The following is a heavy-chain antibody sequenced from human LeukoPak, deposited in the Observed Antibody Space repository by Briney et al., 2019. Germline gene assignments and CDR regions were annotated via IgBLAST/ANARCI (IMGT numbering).Heavy chain of an antibody. CDR1: GFTFSSYS. CDR2: ISSSSSYI. V-gene: IGHV3-21*01. D-gene: IGHD2-2*01. CDR3: ASLSCSSTSCGIDY. J-gene: IGHJ4*02. Sequence: TGGSLRLSCAASGFTFSSYSMNWVRQAPGKGLEWVSSISSSSSYIYYADSVKGQFTISRDNAKNSLYLQMNSLRAEDTAVYYCASLSCSSTSCGIDYWGQGTLVTVSA.